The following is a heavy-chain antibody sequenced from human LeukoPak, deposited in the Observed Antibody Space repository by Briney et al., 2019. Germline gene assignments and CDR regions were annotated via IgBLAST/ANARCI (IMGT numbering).Heavy chain of an antibody. J-gene: IGHJ4*02. Sequence: SETLSLTCTVSGGSISSYYWSWIRQPPGKGLEWIGYIYYSGSTNYNPSLKSRVTISVDTSKNQFSLKLSSVTAADTAVYYCARDDYFDYWGQGTLVTVSS. CDR3: ARDDYFDY. V-gene: IGHV4-59*01. CDR2: IYYSGST. CDR1: GGSISSYY.